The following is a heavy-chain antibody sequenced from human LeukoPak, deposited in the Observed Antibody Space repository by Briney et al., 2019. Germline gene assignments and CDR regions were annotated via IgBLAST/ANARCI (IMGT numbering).Heavy chain of an antibody. J-gene: IGHJ6*02. Sequence: SEPLSLTCAVYGGSFSGYYWSWIRQPPGKGLEWIGEINHSGSTNYNPSLKSRVTISVDTSKNQSSLKLSSVTAADTAVYYCARDCSGGSCYQRSYYYYYGMDVWGQGTTVTVSS. D-gene: IGHD2-15*01. CDR2: INHSGST. CDR3: ARDCSGGSCYQRSYYYYYGMDV. CDR1: GGSFSGYY. V-gene: IGHV4-34*01.